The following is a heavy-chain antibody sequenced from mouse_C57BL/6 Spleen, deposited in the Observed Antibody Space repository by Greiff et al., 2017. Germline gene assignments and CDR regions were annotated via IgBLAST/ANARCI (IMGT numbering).Heavy chain of an antibody. V-gene: IGHV1-55*01. D-gene: IGHD1-1*01. CDR2: IYPGSGST. CDR3: ARGIGVVAGGYYAMDY. CDR1: GYTFTSYW. J-gene: IGHJ4*01. Sequence: VQLQQPGAELVKPGASVKMSCKASGYTFTSYWITWVKQRPGQGLEWIGDIYPGSGSTNYNEKFKSKATLTVDTSSSTAYMQLSSLTSEDSAVYYCARGIGVVAGGYYAMDYWGQGTSVTVSS.